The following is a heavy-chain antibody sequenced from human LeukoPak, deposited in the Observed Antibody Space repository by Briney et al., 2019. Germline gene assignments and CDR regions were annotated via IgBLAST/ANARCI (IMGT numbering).Heavy chain of an antibody. CDR2: ISWNGGSI. V-gene: IGHV3-9*01. Sequence: PGGSLRLSCAASGFTFDDYAMHWVRQAPGKGLEWVSGISWNGGSIGYADSVKGRFTISRDNAKNSLYLQTNSLRAEDTALYYCAKDHYYDSSGYYFGYWGQGTLVTVSS. D-gene: IGHD3-22*01. CDR1: GFTFDDYA. CDR3: AKDHYYDSSGYYFGY. J-gene: IGHJ4*02.